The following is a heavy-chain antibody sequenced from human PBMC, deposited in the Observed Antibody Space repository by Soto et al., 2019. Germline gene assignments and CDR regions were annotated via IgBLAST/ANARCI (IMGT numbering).Heavy chain of an antibody. CDR2: ISSGSTHI. CDR3: ARVSAGVRYYDFWSGYLDV. J-gene: IGHJ6*02. D-gene: IGHD3-3*01. CDR1: GFTFSSYA. V-gene: IGHV3-21*04. Sequence: GGSLRLSCAASGFTFSSYAMSWVRQAPGKGLEWVSSISSGSTHIYYADSVKGRFTISRDNSKNTLYLQMNSLRAEDTAVYYCARVSAGVRYYDFWSGYLDVWGQGTTVTVSS.